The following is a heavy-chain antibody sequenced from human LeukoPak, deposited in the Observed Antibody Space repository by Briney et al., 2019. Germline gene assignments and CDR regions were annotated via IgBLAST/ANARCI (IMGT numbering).Heavy chain of an antibody. V-gene: IGHV1-8*02. CDR1: GYTFTSYY. CDR2: MNPNSGNT. Sequence: ASVKVSCKASGYTFTSYYMHWVRQAPGQGLEWMGWMNPNSGNTGYAQKFQGRVTMTRNTSISTAYMELSSLRSEDTAVYYCARYRYSSDYWGQGTLVTVSS. CDR3: ARYRYSSDY. D-gene: IGHD3-9*01. J-gene: IGHJ4*02.